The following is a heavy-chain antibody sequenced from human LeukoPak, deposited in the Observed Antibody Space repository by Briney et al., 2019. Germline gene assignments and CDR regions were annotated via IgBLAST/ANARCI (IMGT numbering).Heavy chain of an antibody. D-gene: IGHD4-23*01. CDR2: IASDGSST. V-gene: IGHV3-74*01. Sequence: GGSLRLSCAASGFTFNSYPMSWVRQAPGKGLVWVSRIASDGSSTTYADSVKGRFSISRDNAKNTLYLQMNSLRVEDTAVYYCARGRPHGNDYWGQGTLVTVSS. CDR1: GFTFNSYP. CDR3: ARGRPHGNDY. J-gene: IGHJ4*02.